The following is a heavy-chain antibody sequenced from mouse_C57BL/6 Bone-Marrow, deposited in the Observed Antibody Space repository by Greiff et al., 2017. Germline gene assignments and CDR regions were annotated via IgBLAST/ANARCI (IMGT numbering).Heavy chain of an antibody. CDR1: GYTFTSYW. Sequence: VKLQQPGAELVKPGASVKMSCKASGYTFTSYWITWVKQRPGQGLEWIGDIYPGSGSTNYNEKFKSKATLTVDTSSSTAYMQLSSLTSEDSAVYYCARTGWLLPYWYFDVWGTGTTVTVSS. D-gene: IGHD2-3*01. J-gene: IGHJ1*03. CDR3: ARTGWLLPYWYFDV. V-gene: IGHV1-55*01. CDR2: IYPGSGST.